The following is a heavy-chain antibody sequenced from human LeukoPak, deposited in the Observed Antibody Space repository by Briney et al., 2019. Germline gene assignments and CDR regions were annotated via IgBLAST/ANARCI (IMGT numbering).Heavy chain of an antibody. CDR1: GYSISSGYY. V-gene: IGHV4-38-2*02. J-gene: IGHJ2*01. CDR2: IYHSGST. D-gene: IGHD6-19*01. Sequence: SETLSLTCTVSGYSISSGYYWGWLRQPPGKGLEWIGSIYHSGSTYYNPSLKSRVTISVDTSKNQFSLKLSSVTAADTAVYYCARKSIAVAGTRYFDLWGRGTLVTVSS. CDR3: ARKSIAVAGTRYFDL.